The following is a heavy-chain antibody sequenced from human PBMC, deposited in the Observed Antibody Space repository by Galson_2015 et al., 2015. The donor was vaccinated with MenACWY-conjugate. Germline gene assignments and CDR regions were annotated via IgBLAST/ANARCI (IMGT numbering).Heavy chain of an antibody. CDR1: GASMSNYS. CDR3: ARRATTGWFDP. J-gene: IGHJ5*02. D-gene: IGHD1-26*01. V-gene: IGHV4-59*13. CDR2: IYPIGAT. Sequence: ETLSLTCTVSGASMSNYSWTWVRHAPEKGLKRIGHIYPIGATNYNTSLQSRVIISEDSSKGQISLNLDSVSAADTAVYYCARRATTGWFDPCGQGTQVTVSS.